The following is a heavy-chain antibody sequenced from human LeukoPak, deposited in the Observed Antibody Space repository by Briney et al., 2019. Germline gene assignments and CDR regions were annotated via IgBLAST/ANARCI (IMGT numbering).Heavy chain of an antibody. D-gene: IGHD1-26*01. J-gene: IGHJ4*02. V-gene: IGHV4-61*02. Sequence: SETLSLTCTVSGGSISSGSYYWSWIRQPAGKGLEWIGRIYTSGSTNYNPSLKSRVTISVDTSKNQFSLKLSSVTAADTAVYYCARDSGGSYGGYFDYWGQGTLVTVSS. CDR1: GGSISSGSYY. CDR2: IYTSGST. CDR3: ARDSGGSYGGYFDY.